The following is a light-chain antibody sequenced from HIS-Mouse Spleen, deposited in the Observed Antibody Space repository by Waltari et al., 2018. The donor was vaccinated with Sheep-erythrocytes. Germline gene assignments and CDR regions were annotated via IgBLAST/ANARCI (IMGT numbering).Light chain of an antibody. Sequence: SSELTQDPAVSVALGQTVRITCQGDSLRSYYASWYQQKPGQAPVLVIDGKNNRPSGIQDGFSCSSSGNAASLTITGAQAEDDADYYCSSYAGSNNYGFGTGTKVTVL. CDR3: SSYAGSNNYG. J-gene: IGLJ1*01. CDR2: GKN. V-gene: IGLV3-19*01. CDR1: SLRSYY.